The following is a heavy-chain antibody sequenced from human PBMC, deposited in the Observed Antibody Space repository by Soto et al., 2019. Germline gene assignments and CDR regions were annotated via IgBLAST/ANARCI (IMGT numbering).Heavy chain of an antibody. CDR1: RINFTRYA. CDR2: ISGSGGST. V-gene: IGHV3-23*01. J-gene: IGHJ6*02. CDR3: GKESSRSYYYCMGL. Sequence: GGCLRLSWAPARINFTRYAINSVLPAPRKGLEWVSAISGSGGSTYYADYVKGGFTTSRDNYKKTLYLQMNSLRAEETAVYYWGKESSRSYYYCMGLWGQGTKVTVSS.